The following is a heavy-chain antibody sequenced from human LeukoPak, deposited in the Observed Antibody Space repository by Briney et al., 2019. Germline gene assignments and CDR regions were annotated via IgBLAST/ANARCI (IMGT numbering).Heavy chain of an antibody. CDR3: ARGPGYGSGSYNY. CDR2: INPNSGGT. V-gene: IGHV1-2*02. Sequence: ASVKVSCKASGYTFTGYYMHWVRQAPGQGLEWMGWINPNSGGTNYAQKFQGRVTMTRDTSISTAYMELSRLRSDDTAVYYCARGPGYGSGSYNYWGQGTLVTVSS. D-gene: IGHD3-10*01. J-gene: IGHJ4*02. CDR1: GYTFTGYY.